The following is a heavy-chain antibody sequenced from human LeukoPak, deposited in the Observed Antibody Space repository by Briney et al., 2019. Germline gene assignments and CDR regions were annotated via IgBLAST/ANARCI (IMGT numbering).Heavy chain of an antibody. CDR1: GGSISSYH. Sequence: SETLSLTCTVSGGSISSYHWSWIRQPAGKGLEWIGRIYTSGSTNYNPSLKSRVTMSVDTSKNQFSLKLSSVTAADTAVHYCARGGTGTETPFDYWGQGTLVTVSS. J-gene: IGHJ4*02. CDR2: IYTSGST. D-gene: IGHD1-1*01. V-gene: IGHV4-4*07. CDR3: ARGGTGTETPFDY.